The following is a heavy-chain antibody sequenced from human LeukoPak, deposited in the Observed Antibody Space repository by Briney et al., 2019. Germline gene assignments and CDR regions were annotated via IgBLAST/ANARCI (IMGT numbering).Heavy chain of an antibody. Sequence: GGSLRLSCAASEFSFSSSTMSWVRQAAGKGLEWVAKMKEDGSDEKYVDSVKGRFTISRDNAKNSLYLQMNSLRPEDTAVYFCVVGGARRGYFPNWGRGSLVIVSS. CDR2: MKEDGSDE. J-gene: IGHJ1*01. V-gene: IGHV3-7*01. CDR3: VVGGARRGYFPN. CDR1: EFSFSSST. D-gene: IGHD2-15*01.